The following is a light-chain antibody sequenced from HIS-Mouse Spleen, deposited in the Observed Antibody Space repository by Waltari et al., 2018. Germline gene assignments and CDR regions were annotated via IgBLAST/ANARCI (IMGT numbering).Light chain of an antibody. V-gene: IGLV2-23*01. CDR3: CSYAGSSTWV. CDR2: EGS. Sequence: QSALTQPASVSGSPGQSITISCTGTSSDVGSYNLVSWYQQHPGKAPKLMIYEGSKRPSGVSNLFSGSKSGNTASLTIFGLQAEDEADYYCCSYAGSSTWVFGGGTKLTVL. CDR1: SSDVGSYNL. J-gene: IGLJ3*02.